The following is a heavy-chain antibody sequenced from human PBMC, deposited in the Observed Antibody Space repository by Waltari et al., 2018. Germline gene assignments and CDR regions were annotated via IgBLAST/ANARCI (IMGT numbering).Heavy chain of an antibody. CDR3: ARTGRPNYDFWSGYYPAHFDY. J-gene: IGHJ4*02. D-gene: IGHD3-3*01. CDR1: GGSISSSNW. CDR2: IYHSGST. V-gene: IGHV4-4*02. Sequence: QVQLQESGPGLVKPSGTLSLTCAVSGGSISSSNWWSWVRQLPGKGLAWIGEIYHSGSTNYNPSLKSRVTISVDKSKNQFSLKLSSVTAADTAVYYCARTGRPNYDFWSGYYPAHFDYWGQGTLVTVSS.